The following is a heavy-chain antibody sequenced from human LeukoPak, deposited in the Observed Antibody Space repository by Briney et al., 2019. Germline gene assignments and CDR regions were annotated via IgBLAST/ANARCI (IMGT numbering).Heavy chain of an antibody. CDR1: GFTFSSYE. Sequence: GGSLRLSCAASGFTFSSYEMNWVRQAPGKGLEWVSYISSSGSTIYYADSVKGRFTISRDNAKHSLYLQMNSLRAQDTAVYYCERDPYDSSGYDTSPGDYWGQGTLVTVSS. CDR3: ERDPYDSSGYDTSPGDY. CDR2: ISSSGSTI. J-gene: IGHJ4*02. D-gene: IGHD3-22*01. V-gene: IGHV3-48*03.